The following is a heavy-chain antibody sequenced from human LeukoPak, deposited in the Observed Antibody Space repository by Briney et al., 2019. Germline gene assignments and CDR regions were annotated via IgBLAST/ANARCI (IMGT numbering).Heavy chain of an antibody. CDR2: INPSGGT. V-gene: IGHV1-2*02. J-gene: IGHJ4*02. CDR3: ARAYCGGSCSEAIDY. CDR1: GYTFTSYY. D-gene: IGHD2-15*01. Sequence: EASVKVSCKASGYTFTSYYMHWVRQATGQGLEWMGIINPSGGTNYAQKFQGRVTMARDTSISTAYMELSRLRSDDTAVYYCARAYCGGSCSEAIDYWGQGTLVTVSS.